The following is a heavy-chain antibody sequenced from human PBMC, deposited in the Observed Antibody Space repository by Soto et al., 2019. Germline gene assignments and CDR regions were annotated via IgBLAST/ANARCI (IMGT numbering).Heavy chain of an antibody. V-gene: IGHV4-39*01. Sequence: QLQLQESGPGLVKPSETLSLTCTVSGGSISSSSYYWGWIRHPPGKGLEWIGSIYYSGSTYYNPSLKSRVTISVDTSKNQFSLKLSSVTAADPAVYYCARHGSSSWDSFDYWGKGTLVTVA. CDR1: GGSISSSSYY. D-gene: IGHD6-13*01. CDR3: ARHGSSSWDSFDY. CDR2: IYYSGST. J-gene: IGHJ4*02.